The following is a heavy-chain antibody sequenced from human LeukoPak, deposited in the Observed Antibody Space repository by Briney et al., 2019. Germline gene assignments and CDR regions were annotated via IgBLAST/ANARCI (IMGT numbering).Heavy chain of an antibody. Sequence: GGSPRLSCAASGFTFSSYSMNWVRQAPGKGLEWVSSISSSSSYIYYADSVKGRFTISRDNAKNSLYLQMNSLRAEDTAVYYCARDKEVGYDSSGYPYYFDYWGQGTLVTVSS. CDR3: ARDKEVGYDSSGYPYYFDY. J-gene: IGHJ4*02. D-gene: IGHD3-22*01. CDR2: ISSSSSYI. CDR1: GFTFSSYS. V-gene: IGHV3-21*01.